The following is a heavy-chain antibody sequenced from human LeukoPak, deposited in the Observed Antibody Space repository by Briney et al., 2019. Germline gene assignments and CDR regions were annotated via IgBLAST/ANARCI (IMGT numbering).Heavy chain of an antibody. CDR1: GGTFSSYT. J-gene: IGHJ4*02. D-gene: IGHD3-3*01. Sequence: ASVKVSCKASGGTFSSYTISWVRQAPGQGLEWMGRIIPILGIANYAQKFQGRVTITADNSTSTAYMELSSLRSEDTAVYYCAREYDFWSGYYPPYFDYWGQGTLVTVSS. V-gene: IGHV1-69*04. CDR3: AREYDFWSGYYPPYFDY. CDR2: IIPILGIA.